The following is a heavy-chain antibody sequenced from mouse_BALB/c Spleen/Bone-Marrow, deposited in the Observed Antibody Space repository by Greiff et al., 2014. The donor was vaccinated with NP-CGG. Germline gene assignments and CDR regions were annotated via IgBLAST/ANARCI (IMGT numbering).Heavy chain of an antibody. D-gene: IGHD1-1*01. J-gene: IGHJ4*01. CDR3: ARSAYYGSSYGAKDY. CDR1: GYAFSSSW. CDR2: IYPGDGDT. V-gene: IGHV1-82*01. Sequence: VHLVESGPELVKPGASVKISCTGSGYAFSSSWMNWVKQRPGQGLEWIGRIYPGDGDTNSNGRFKGKATLTADRSSNTAYMQLSSLTSVDSAVFFCARSAYYGSSYGAKDYWGQGTSVTVSS.